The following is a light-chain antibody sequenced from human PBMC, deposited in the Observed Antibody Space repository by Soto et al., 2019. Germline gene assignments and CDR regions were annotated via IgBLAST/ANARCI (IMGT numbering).Light chain of an antibody. CDR2: QVS. CDR1: HSLVYSDGNTY. V-gene: IGKV2-30*01. CDR3: QQYNNWPRT. J-gene: IGKJ1*01. Sequence: DAVMTQSPLSLSVTLGQPASISCRSSHSLVYSDGNTYLNWFQQRPGQSPRRLIYQVSKRDSGVPSRFSGSGSGTDFTLTISSLQPEDFAVYYCQQYNNWPRTFGQGTKVDI.